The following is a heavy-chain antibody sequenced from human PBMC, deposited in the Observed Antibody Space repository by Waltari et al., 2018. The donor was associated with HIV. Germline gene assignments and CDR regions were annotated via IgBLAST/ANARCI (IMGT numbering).Heavy chain of an antibody. V-gene: IGHV1-8*01. Sequence: QVQLVQSGAEVKKPGASVKVSCKASGYTFTNYDINWVRQATGQGLEWMGWVNPKRGNTDYAQKFQGRVTMTRNTSIRTVYMELSSLRSEDTAVYYCARGLGGSGSSYDYYFDYWGQGTLLTVSS. CDR2: VNPKRGNT. CDR3: ARGLGGSGSSYDYYFDY. J-gene: IGHJ4*02. CDR1: GYTFTNYD. D-gene: IGHD3-10*01.